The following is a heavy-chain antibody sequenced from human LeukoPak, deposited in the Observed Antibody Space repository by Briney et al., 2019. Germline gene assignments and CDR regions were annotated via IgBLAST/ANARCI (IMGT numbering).Heavy chain of an antibody. J-gene: IGHJ4*02. D-gene: IGHD2-2*01. CDR2: INPNSGGT. CDR1: GYTFTGYY. V-gene: IGHV1-2*02. Sequence: ASVKVSCKASGYTFTGYYMHWVRQAPGQGLEWMGWINPNSGGTNYAQKFQGRVTMTRDTSISTAYMELSRLRSDDTAVYYCARDIVVVPAAILSHWGQGTLVTVSS. CDR3: ARDIVVVPAAILSH.